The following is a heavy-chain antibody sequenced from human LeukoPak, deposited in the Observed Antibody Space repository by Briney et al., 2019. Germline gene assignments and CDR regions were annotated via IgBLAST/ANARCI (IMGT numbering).Heavy chain of an antibody. J-gene: IGHJ6*02. V-gene: IGHV3-23*01. Sequence: PGGSLRLSCAASGFTFSSYAMSWVRQAPGKGLEWVSAISGSGGSTYYADSVKGRFTISRDNSKNTLYLQMNSLRAEDTAVYYCAKLGSRWYYYGMDVWGQGTTVTVSS. CDR2: ISGSGGST. CDR1: GFTFSSYA. CDR3: AKLGSRWYYYGMDV. D-gene: IGHD6-13*01.